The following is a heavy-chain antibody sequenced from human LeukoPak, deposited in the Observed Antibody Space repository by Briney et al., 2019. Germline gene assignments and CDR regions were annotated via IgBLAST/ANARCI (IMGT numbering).Heavy chain of an antibody. J-gene: IGHJ4*02. D-gene: IGHD3-16*02. CDR1: GGSISSGGNY. V-gene: IGHV4-31*03. Sequence: SETLSLTCTVSGGSISSGGNYWSWLRQLPGKGLEWIGYIYYVGNTNYNPSLKSRLSMSVDTSKNQFSLSLTSVTAANTAVYXXXXXXVIGSTRYFDYWGQGAMVSVSS. CDR2: IYYVGNT. CDR3: XXXXVIGSTRYFDY.